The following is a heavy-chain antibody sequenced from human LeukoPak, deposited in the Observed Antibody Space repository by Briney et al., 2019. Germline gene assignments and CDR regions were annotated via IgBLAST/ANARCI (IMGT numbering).Heavy chain of an antibody. CDR1: GGTFSSYA. J-gene: IGHJ4*02. CDR2: IIPIFGTA. V-gene: IGHV1-69*13. CDR3: ARDRRAYCSGGSCYSPLDY. D-gene: IGHD2-15*01. Sequence: GASVKVSCKASGGTFSSYAISLVRQAPGQGLEWMGGIIPIFGTANYAQKFQGRVTITADESTSTAHMELSSLRSEDTAVYYCARDRRAYCSGGSCYSPLDYWGQGTLVTVSS.